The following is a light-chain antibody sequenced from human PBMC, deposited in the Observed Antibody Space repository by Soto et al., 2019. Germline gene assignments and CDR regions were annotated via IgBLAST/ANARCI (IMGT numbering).Light chain of an antibody. CDR3: QQYNSYSIT. CDR1: HSISSW. J-gene: IGKJ5*01. CDR2: KAT. V-gene: IGKV1-5*03. Sequence: DILMTQSPSTLSPSVGDRVTITCRASHSISSWLAWYQQKPGKDPKLLIYKATSLESGVPSRFSGSGSGTEFTLTISSLQPDDFATYYCQQYNSYSITFGQGTRLEIK.